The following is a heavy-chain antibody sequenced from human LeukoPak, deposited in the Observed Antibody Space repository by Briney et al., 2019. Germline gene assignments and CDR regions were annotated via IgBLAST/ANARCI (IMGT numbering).Heavy chain of an antibody. V-gene: IGHV3-15*01. CDR1: GFTFSNAW. CDR3: ARQQLVFDS. J-gene: IGHJ4*02. CDR2: IKSKTDGGTT. D-gene: IGHD6-13*01. Sequence: AGGSLRLSCVASGFTFSNAWMTWVRQAPGKGLEWVGHIKSKTDGGTTDYAAPVKGRFTISRDDSKNTLYLQMNSLKTEDTAVFYCARQQLVFDSWGQGTPVTVSS.